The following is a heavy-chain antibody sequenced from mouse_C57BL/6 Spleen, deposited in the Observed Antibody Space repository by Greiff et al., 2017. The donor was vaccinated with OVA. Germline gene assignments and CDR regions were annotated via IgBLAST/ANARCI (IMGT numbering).Heavy chain of an antibody. D-gene: IGHD1-1*01. J-gene: IGHJ3*01. CDR2: IYPRSGNT. CDR1: GYTFTSYG. Sequence: VQLQESGAELARPGASVKLSCKASGYTFTSYGISWVKQRTGQGLEWIGEIYPRSGNTYYNEKFKGKATLTADKSSSTAYMELRSLTSEDSAVYFCAIYGSSPCAYWGQGTLVTVSA. V-gene: IGHV1-81*01. CDR3: AIYGSSPCAY.